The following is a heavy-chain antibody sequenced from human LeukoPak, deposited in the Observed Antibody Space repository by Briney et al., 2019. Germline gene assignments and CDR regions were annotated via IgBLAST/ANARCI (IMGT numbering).Heavy chain of an antibody. D-gene: IGHD3/OR15-3a*01. V-gene: IGHV3-23*01. CDR2: ITGSGGIT. Sequence: PGGSLRLSCAASGFTFSSCAMSWVRQAPGKGLEWVSAITGSGGITYYADSVKGRFTLSRDNSKNTLYLQMNSLRAEDTAVYYCAKGVWTDYTITHFDYWGQGTLVTVSS. CDR3: AKGVWTDYTITHFDY. J-gene: IGHJ4*02. CDR1: GFTFSSCA.